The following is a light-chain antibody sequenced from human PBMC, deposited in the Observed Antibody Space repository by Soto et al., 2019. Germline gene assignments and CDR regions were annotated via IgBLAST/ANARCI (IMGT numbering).Light chain of an antibody. Sequence: EIVLTQSPGTLSLSPGQRATLSCRASQSVSSIYFAWYQQKPGQAPRLLIYGASSRPTGIPDRFSGSGSGTDFTLTSTRLESEDFAVYYCQQYGSSPPITFGKGTRLEMK. V-gene: IGKV3-20*01. CDR2: GAS. CDR1: QSVSSIY. J-gene: IGKJ5*01. CDR3: QQYGSSPPIT.